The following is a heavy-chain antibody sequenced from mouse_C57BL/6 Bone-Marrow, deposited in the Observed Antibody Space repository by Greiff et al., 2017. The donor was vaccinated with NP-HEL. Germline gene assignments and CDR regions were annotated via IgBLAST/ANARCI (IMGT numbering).Heavy chain of an antibody. CDR2: IDPSDSET. J-gene: IGHJ1*03. V-gene: IGHV1-52*01. CDR1: GYTFTSYW. Sequence: QVQLQQHGAELVRPGSSVKLSCKASGYTFTSYWMHWVKQRPIQGLEWIGNIDPSDSETHYNQKFKDKATLTVDKSSSTAYMQLSSLTSEDSAVYYCARGYYGNYYWYFDVWGTGTTVTVSS. CDR3: ARGYYGNYYWYFDV. D-gene: IGHD2-1*01.